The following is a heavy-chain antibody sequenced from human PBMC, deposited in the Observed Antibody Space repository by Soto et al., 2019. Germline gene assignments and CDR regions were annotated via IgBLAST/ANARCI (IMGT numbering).Heavy chain of an antibody. CDR2: INHSGST. CDR3: ASAGDDQQRDAFFDY. CDR1: GGSFSGYY. J-gene: IGHJ4*02. V-gene: IGHV4-34*01. Sequence: PSETLSLTCAVYGGSFSGYYWSWIRQPPGKGLEWIGEINHSGSTNYNPSLMSRVTISVDTSKNQFSLKLSSVTAADTAVYYCASAGDDQQRDAFFDYWGQGTLVTVSS. D-gene: IGHD6-25*01.